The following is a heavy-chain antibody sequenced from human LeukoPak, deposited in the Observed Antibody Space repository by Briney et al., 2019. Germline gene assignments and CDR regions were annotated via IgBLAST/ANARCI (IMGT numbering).Heavy chain of an antibody. D-gene: IGHD6-13*01. V-gene: IGHV1-18*01. J-gene: IGHJ4*02. Sequence: ASVKVSCKASGYTFISYGISWVRQAPGQGLEWMGWISAYNGNTNYAQKLQGRVTMTTDTSTSTAYMELRSLRSDDTAVYYCARSPPYSSSWYYYFDYWGQGTLVTVSS. CDR2: ISAYNGNT. CDR1: GYTFISYG. CDR3: ARSPPYSSSWYYYFDY.